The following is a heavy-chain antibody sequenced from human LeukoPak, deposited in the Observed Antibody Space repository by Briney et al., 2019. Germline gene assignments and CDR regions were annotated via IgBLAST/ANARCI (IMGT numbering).Heavy chain of an antibody. CDR2: IRSKTDGGTA. J-gene: IGHJ3*02. CDR3: ARDEYNWNVDAFDI. D-gene: IGHD1-20*01. V-gene: IGHV3-15*01. Sequence: GGSLRLSCAASGFTFSSYGMHWVRQAPGKGLDWVGRIRSKTDGGTADHAASVKDRFTISRDDSQNMLYLQMNSLRAEDTAVYYCARDEYNWNVDAFDIWGQGTVVTVSS. CDR1: GFTFSSYG.